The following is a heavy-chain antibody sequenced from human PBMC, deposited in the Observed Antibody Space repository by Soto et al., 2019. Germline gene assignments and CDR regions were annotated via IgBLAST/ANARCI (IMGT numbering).Heavy chain of an antibody. J-gene: IGHJ5*02. D-gene: IGHD6-19*01. CDR1: GYTFTSYG. CDR2: ISAYNGNT. CDR3: ARDRPMYSSGWYGRGWFDP. V-gene: IGHV1-18*01. Sequence: ASVKVSCKASGYTFTSYGISWVRQAPGQGLEWMGWISAYNGNTNYAQKLQGRVTMTTDTSTSKAYMGLRGLRSDDTTVYYCARDRPMYSSGWYGRGWFDPWGQGTLVTVSS.